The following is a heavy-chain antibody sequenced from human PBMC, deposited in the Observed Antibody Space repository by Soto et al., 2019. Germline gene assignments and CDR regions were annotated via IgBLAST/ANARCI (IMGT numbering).Heavy chain of an antibody. D-gene: IGHD1-1*01. V-gene: IGHV3-23*01. J-gene: IGHJ3*02. Sequence: EVQVLESGGGLVPPGGSLRLSCAASGFTFSSYALSWVRQPPGKGLEWISAISSSGGNTYVADSVKGRFTISRDNSKKTVFLQMNSLRAEDTAVYYCAKDVNWLLDALSIWGQGTMVTVSS. CDR3: AKDVNWLLDALSI. CDR2: ISSSGGNT. CDR1: GFTFSSYA.